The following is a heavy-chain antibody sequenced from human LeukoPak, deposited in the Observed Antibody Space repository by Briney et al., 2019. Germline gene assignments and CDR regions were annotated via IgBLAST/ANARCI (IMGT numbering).Heavy chain of an antibody. J-gene: IGHJ1*01. D-gene: IGHD3-10*01. CDR2: ISHDGTNK. Sequence: GGSLRLSCAASGFPFSGYAIHWVRQTPGKGLEWVAVISHDGTNKYYADSVKGRFTISRDNSKNTLYLQMNSLRTEDTAVYYCASEIYGSGSYTAEYFQHWGQGTLVTVSS. V-gene: IGHV3-30-3*01. CDR1: GFPFSGYA. CDR3: ASEIYGSGSYTAEYFQH.